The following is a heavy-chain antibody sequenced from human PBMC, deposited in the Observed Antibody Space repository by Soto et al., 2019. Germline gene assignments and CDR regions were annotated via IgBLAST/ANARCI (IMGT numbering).Heavy chain of an antibody. D-gene: IGHD6-13*01. CDR3: ARQAPIAAAGPPFYYYYYGMDV. Sequence: SETLSLTCTVSGGSISSSSYYWGWIRQPPGEGLEWIGSIYYSGSTYYNPSLKSRVTISVDTSKNQFSLKLSSVTAADTAVYYCARQAPIAAAGPPFYYYYYGMDVWGQGTTVTVSS. CDR2: IYYSGST. V-gene: IGHV4-39*01. CDR1: GGSISSSSYY. J-gene: IGHJ6*02.